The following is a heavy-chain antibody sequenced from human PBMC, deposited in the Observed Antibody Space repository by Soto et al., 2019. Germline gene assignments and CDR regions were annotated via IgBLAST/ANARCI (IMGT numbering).Heavy chain of an antibody. V-gene: IGHV4-39*01. D-gene: IGHD3-10*01. CDR2: IYYSGST. Sequence: PSETLSLTCTVSGGSISSSSYYWGWIRQPPGEGLEWIGSIYYSGSTYYNPSLKSRVTISVDTSKNQFSLKLSSVTAADTAVYYCASVFKAYYYLPPYYFDYWGQGTLVTVSS. CDR3: ASVFKAYYYLPPYYFDY. CDR1: GGSISSSSYY. J-gene: IGHJ4*02.